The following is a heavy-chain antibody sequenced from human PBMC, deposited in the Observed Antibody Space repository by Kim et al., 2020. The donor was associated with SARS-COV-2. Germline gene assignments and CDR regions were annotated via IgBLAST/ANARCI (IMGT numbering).Heavy chain of an antibody. Sequence: GSTNYNPSLERRVTIAVDKSKNQFSLRLSSGTAADTAVYYCARSGYSSVDWGQGTLVTVSS. CDR3: ARSGYSSVD. V-gene: IGHV4-4*02. CDR2: GST. J-gene: IGHJ4*02. D-gene: IGHD6-19*01.